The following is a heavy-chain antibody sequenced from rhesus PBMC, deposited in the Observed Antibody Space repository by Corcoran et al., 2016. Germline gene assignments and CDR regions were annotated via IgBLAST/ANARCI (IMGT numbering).Heavy chain of an antibody. V-gene: IGHV4-122*02. CDR1: GGSISSGYSY. CDR2: ITYRGST. J-gene: IGHJ4*01. Sequence: QVQLQESGPGLVKPSETLSLTCAVSGGSISSGYSYCLWLRPPPGKGLEWIGYITYRGSTSYNPSLKSRVTISRDTSKNQFSLKLSSVTATDTAVYYCARAGPRGVIAFDYWGQGVLVTVSS. CDR3: ARAGPRGVIAFDY. D-gene: IGHD3-34*01.